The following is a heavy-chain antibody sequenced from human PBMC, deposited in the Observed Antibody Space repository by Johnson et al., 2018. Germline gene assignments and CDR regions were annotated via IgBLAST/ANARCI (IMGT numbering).Heavy chain of an antibody. J-gene: IGHJ3*02. CDR2: IWYDGSNK. D-gene: IGHD3-22*01. CDR3: ARTMGLAVVVINDAFDI. Sequence: QWVRQAPGKGLEWVAVIWYDGSNKYYADSVKGRFTISRDNSKNTLYLQMNSLRAEDTAVYYCARTMGLAVVVINDAFDIWGQGTMVTVSS. V-gene: IGHV3-33*01.